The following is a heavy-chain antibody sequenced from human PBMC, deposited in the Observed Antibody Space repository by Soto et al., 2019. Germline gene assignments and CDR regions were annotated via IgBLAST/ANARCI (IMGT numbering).Heavy chain of an antibody. CDR2: ISYDGSNK. CDR1: GFTFSSYG. Sequence: QVQLVESGGGVVQPGMSLRLSCAASGFTFSSYGMHWVRQAPGKGLEWVAVISYDGSNKYYADSVKGPFTISRDNSKNTLYLQMNSLRREDTAVYYCAKDLKLYSYYYYGMDVWGQGTTVTVSS. V-gene: IGHV3-30*18. J-gene: IGHJ6*02. CDR3: AKDLKLYSYYYYGMDV. D-gene: IGHD2-15*01.